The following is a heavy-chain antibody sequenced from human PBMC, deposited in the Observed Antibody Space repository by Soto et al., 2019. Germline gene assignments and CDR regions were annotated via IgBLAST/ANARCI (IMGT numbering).Heavy chain of an antibody. V-gene: IGHV4-39*01. Sequence: SETLSLTCTVSGGSISSSSYYWGWIRQPPGKGLEWIGSIYYSGSTYYNPSLKSRVTISVDTSKNQFSLKLSSVTAADTAVYYCARLKITFGGVIVPGFDYWGQGTLVTVSS. D-gene: IGHD3-16*02. CDR2: IYYSGST. CDR3: ARLKITFGGVIVPGFDY. CDR1: GGSISSSSYY. J-gene: IGHJ4*02.